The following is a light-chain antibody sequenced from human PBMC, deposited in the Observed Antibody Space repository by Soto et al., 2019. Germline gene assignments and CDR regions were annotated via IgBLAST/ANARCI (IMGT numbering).Light chain of an antibody. CDR2: GAS. CDR3: QQSNDWPHT. V-gene: IGKV3-15*01. CDR1: QSVSSN. Sequence: EIVMTQSPATLSVSPGERATLSCRASQSVSSNLAWYQQKPGQAPRLLIYGASTRATGIPARFSGRGSGTEFTLTSSSLQSEDCAVYYRQQSNDWPHTVGQRPKLEIK. J-gene: IGKJ2*01.